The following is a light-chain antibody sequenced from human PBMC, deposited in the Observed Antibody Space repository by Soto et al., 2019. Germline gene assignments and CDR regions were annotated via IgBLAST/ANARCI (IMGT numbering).Light chain of an antibody. V-gene: IGKV3-15*01. CDR3: QQVNVYPST. CDR2: GAS. Sequence: EIVMTQSPATLSVSPGERATLSCRASQSVSSNLAWYQQKPGQAPRLLIYGASTRATGIPARLSGSGSGTEFTLTISSLQSEDFATYYCQQVNVYPSTFGGGTKVDIK. CDR1: QSVSSN. J-gene: IGKJ4*01.